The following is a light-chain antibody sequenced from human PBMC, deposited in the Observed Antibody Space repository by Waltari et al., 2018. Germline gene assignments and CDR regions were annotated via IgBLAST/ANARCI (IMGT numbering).Light chain of an antibody. CDR2: AAS. V-gene: IGKV1-12*02. Sequence: DIQVTQSPSSVSVSVGDRVTITCRASQVVANWLAWYQQKPGKAPKLLIYAASSLQSGVPSRFSGSGSGTDFTLTISSLQPEDFATYYCQQANDFPYNFGQGTRLEIK. CDR3: QQANDFPYN. CDR1: QVVANW. J-gene: IGKJ2*01.